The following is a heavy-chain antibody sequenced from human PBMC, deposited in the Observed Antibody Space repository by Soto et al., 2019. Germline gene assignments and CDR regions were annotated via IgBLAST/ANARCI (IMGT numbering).Heavy chain of an antibody. CDR3: AKEDGAGFKS. CDR2: IFPLLGMV. V-gene: IGHV1-69*04. D-gene: IGHD1-26*01. J-gene: IGHJ4*02. Sequence: QVHLVQSGAEMKKPGSSVKVSCKVSGGDLTNSGISWVRQAPGQGLEWMGGIFPLLGMVDYSQKFQGRVNITADESTNTAYMDLGSLRSDDTAVYYGAKEDGAGFKSWGQGTLVIVSS. CDR1: GGDLTNSG.